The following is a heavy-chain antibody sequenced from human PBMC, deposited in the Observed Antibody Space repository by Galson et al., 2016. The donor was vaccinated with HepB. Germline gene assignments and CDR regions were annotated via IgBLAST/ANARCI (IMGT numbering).Heavy chain of an antibody. CDR1: GFAVRSYC. Sequence: SLRLSCAVAGFAVRSYCMSWVRQAPGKGLEWVAVISYDGTKKYYADSVKGRFTISRDNSKKTLYLQMNSLRAEDTAVYYCAKERLGEIGWGQGTMVTVSS. CDR3: AKERLGEIG. CDR2: ISYDGTKK. D-gene: IGHD3-10*01. J-gene: IGHJ3*01. V-gene: IGHV3-30*18.